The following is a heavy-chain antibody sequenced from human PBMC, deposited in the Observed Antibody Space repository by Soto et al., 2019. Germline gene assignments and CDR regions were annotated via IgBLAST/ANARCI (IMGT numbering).Heavy chain of an antibody. CDR3: ARGNDLYYYYGMDV. Sequence: PSESLSLACTVSGGSISSGDYDWSWIRQPTGKGLEWIGYIYDSGSTYYNPSLKSQVTISVDTSKTQFSLKLSSVTAADTAVYYCARGNDLYYYYGMDVWGQGTTVTVSS. J-gene: IGHJ6*02. CDR1: GGSISSGDYD. CDR2: IYDSGST. V-gene: IGHV4-30-4*01. D-gene: IGHD1-1*01.